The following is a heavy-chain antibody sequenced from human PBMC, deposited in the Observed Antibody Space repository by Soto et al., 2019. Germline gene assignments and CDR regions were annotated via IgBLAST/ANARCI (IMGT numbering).Heavy chain of an antibody. Sequence: GGSLRLSCAASGFTFSSYSMNWVRQAPGKGLEWVSSISSSSSYIYYADSVKGRFTISRDNAKNSLYLQMNSLRAEDTAVYYCARAPYYYDSSGYPTPKAIDYWGQGTLVTVSS. CDR2: ISSSSSYI. D-gene: IGHD3-22*01. CDR1: GFTFSSYS. J-gene: IGHJ4*02. CDR3: ARAPYYYDSSGYPTPKAIDY. V-gene: IGHV3-21*01.